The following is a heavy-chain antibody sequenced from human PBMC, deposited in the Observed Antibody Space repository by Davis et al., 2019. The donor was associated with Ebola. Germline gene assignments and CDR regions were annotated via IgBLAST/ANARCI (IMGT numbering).Heavy chain of an antibody. CDR1: GYTFTSYG. Sequence: ASVKVSCKASGYTFTSYGISWVRQAPGQGLEWMGWISAYNGNTNYAQKLQGRVTITADESTSTAYMELSSLRSEDTAVYYCARDLKAMTTVTMGDYYYGMDVWGQGTTVTVSS. D-gene: IGHD4-11*01. CDR3: ARDLKAMTTVTMGDYYYGMDV. J-gene: IGHJ6*02. V-gene: IGHV1-18*01. CDR2: ISAYNGNT.